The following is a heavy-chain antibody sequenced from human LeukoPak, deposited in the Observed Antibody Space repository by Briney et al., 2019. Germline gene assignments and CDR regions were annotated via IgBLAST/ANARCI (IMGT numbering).Heavy chain of an antibody. J-gene: IGHJ4*02. V-gene: IGHV3-23*01. CDR1: GFTFSPFD. D-gene: IGHD3-3*01. CDR3: AKHHSSYD. Sequence: PGGSLTLSCVPSGFTFSPFDMSWLSQPPGKGLEWVANISCSGTTTNYADSVMGRFTVSTHIFRNTLHLQMSSLRAEDTAIYSCAKHHSSYDWGQGTLVTVSS. CDR2: ISCSGTTT.